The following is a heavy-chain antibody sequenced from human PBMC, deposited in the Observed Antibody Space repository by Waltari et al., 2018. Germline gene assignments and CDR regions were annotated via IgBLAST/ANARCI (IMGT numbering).Heavy chain of an antibody. CDR2: MNPNSGNT. D-gene: IGHD3-3*01. Sequence: KKPGASVKVSCKASGYTFTSYDINWVRQATGQGLEWMGWMNPNSGNTGYAQKFQGRVTITRNTSISTAYMELSSLRSEDTAVYYCARGIHLGSVLALEWLSRRKGYYFDYWGQGTLVTVSS. CDR3: ARGIHLGSVLALEWLSRRKGYYFDY. CDR1: GYTFTSYD. J-gene: IGHJ4*02. V-gene: IGHV1-8*03.